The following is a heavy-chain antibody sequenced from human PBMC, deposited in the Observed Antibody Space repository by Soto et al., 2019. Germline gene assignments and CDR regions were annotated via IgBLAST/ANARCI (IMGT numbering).Heavy chain of an antibody. V-gene: IGHV3-13*01. J-gene: IGHJ6*02. CDR3: ATSSRTYYYYAMDV. Sequence: EVQLVESGGGLVQPGGSLRLSCAASGFTFSMYDMHWVRQATGKGLEWVSAIGSAGDTYYPDSVKGRFTTSRENAKNSLSLQMNSLRAEDTAVYYCATSSRTYYYYAMDVWGQGTTVTVSS. CDR2: IGSAGDT. CDR1: GFTFSMYD. D-gene: IGHD6-13*01.